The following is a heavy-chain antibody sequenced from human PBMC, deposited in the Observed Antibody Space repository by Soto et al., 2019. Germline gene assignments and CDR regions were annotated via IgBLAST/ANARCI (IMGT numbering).Heavy chain of an antibody. Sequence: QLQLQESGPGLVKPSETLSLTCTVSGGSVSSSSYYWGWIRQPPGKGLEWIGTIYYTGSTSYSQSLKSRVTISVDTAKTKFSLNLNSVTAADTAVYYCAGRRAGDYYFDYWGQGTLVTVSS. CDR1: GGSVSSSSYY. D-gene: IGHD3-10*01. CDR2: IYYTGST. J-gene: IGHJ4*02. V-gene: IGHV4-39*01. CDR3: AGRRAGDYYFDY.